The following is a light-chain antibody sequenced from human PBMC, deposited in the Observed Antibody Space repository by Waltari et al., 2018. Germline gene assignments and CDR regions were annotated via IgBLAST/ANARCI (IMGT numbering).Light chain of an antibody. CDR1: QRISAS. Sequence: EIVLTQSPGTLFLSPGERATLSCRASQRISASLSWYQQKLGQPPRLLIYDTSNRAIGIPDRFSGSGSGTDFTLTINRLEPEDFAVYFCQQYADSPITFGLGTRLDIK. J-gene: IGKJ5*01. CDR3: QQYADSPIT. V-gene: IGKV3-20*01. CDR2: DTS.